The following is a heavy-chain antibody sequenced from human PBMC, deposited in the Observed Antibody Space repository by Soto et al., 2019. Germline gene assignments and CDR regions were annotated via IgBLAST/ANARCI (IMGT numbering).Heavy chain of an antibody. Sequence: SVKVSCKASGGTFSNYAITWVRQAPGQGLEWLGRIIPIFGTRDYAQKFQGRVTITADESTSTAYMELTSLRSEDTAVYYCARDKDRLQIGRNYYCAMDVWGQGTTVTVSS. CDR1: GGTFSNYA. D-gene: IGHD6-25*01. CDR2: IIPIFGTR. J-gene: IGHJ6*02. V-gene: IGHV1-69*13. CDR3: ARDKDRLQIGRNYYCAMDV.